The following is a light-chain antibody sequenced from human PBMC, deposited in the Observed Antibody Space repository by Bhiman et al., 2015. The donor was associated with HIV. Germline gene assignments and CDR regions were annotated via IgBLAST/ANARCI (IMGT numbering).Light chain of an antibody. CDR2: DVT. CDR3: SSYTTNSLHVI. V-gene: IGLV2-14*03. J-gene: IGLJ2*01. CDR1: TSDVGNSNY. Sequence: QSALTQPASVSGSPGQSITISCTGTTSDVGNSNYVSWYQQHPGKAPKLIIYDVTKRPSGVSNRFSGSKSGNTASLTISGLQDEDEAFFYCSSYTTNSLHVIFGGGTRVTVL.